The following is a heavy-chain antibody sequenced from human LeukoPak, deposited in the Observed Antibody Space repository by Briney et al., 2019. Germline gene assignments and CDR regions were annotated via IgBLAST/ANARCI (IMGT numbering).Heavy chain of an antibody. D-gene: IGHD3/OR15-3a*01. CDR3: ARSPRGLVRDWFDP. CDR1: GYTFTSYG. J-gene: IGHJ5*02. CDR2: ISAYNGNT. Sequence: ASVKVSCKASGYTFTSYGISWVRQAPGQGLEWMGWISAYNGNTNYAQKLQGRVTMTTDTSTSTAYMELRSLRSDDTAVYYCARSPRGLVRDWFDPWGQGTLVTVSS. V-gene: IGHV1-18*01.